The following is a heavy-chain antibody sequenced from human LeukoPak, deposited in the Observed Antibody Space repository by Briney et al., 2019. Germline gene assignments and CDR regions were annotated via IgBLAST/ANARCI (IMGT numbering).Heavy chain of an antibody. CDR3: AREYTAMVKPGYFDY. V-gene: IGHV3-30-3*01. Sequence: GGSLRLSCAASGFTFSSYAMHWVRQAPGKGLEWVAVISYDGSNKYYADSVKGRFTISRDNSKNTLYLQMNSLRAEDTAVYYCAREYTAMVKPGYFDYWGQGTLVTVSS. CDR2: ISYDGSNK. CDR1: GFTFSSYA. J-gene: IGHJ4*02. D-gene: IGHD5-18*01.